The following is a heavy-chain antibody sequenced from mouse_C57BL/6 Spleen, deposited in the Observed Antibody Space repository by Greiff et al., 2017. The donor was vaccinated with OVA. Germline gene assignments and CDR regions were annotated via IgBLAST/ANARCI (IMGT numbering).Heavy chain of an antibody. CDR3: TRTNCYGSSYSYYFDY. Sequence: VQLKQSGTVLARPGASVKMSCKTSGYTFTSYWMHWVKQRPGQGLEWIGAIYPGNSDTSYNQKFKGKAKLTAVTSASTAYMELSSLTNEDSAVYYCTRTNCYGSSYSYYFDYWGQGTSLTVSS. J-gene: IGHJ2*02. D-gene: IGHD1-1*01. CDR1: GYTFTSYW. CDR2: IYPGNSDT. V-gene: IGHV1-5*01.